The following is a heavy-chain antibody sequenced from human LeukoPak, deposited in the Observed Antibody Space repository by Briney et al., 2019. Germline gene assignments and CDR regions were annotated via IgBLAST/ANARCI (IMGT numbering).Heavy chain of an antibody. Sequence: SETLSLTCTVSGGSISSSSYYWGWIRQPPGQGLEWIGSIYYSGSTNYNPSLKSRVTISVDTSKNQFSLKLSSVTAADTAVYYCARTLAAAGTRFDYWGQGTLVTVSS. CDR1: GGSISSSSYY. CDR2: IYYSGST. J-gene: IGHJ4*02. D-gene: IGHD6-13*01. V-gene: IGHV4-39*07. CDR3: ARTLAAAGTRFDY.